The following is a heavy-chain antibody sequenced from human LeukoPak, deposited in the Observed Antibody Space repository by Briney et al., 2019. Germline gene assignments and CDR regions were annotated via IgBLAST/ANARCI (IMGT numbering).Heavy chain of an antibody. CDR2: ISSSSSTI. CDR1: GFTFSSYS. Sequence: PGGSLRLSCAASGFTFSSYSVNWVRQAPGKGLEWVSYISSSSSTIYYADSVKGRFTISRDNAKNSLYLQMNSLRAEDTAVYYCARAGYCSGGSCSGGVDYWGQGTLVNVSS. D-gene: IGHD2-15*01. CDR3: ARAGYCSGGSCSGGVDY. V-gene: IGHV3-48*01. J-gene: IGHJ4*02.